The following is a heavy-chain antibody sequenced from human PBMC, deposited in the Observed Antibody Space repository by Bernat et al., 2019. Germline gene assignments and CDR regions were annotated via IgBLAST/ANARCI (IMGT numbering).Heavy chain of an antibody. J-gene: IGHJ6*03. Sequence: EVRLVESGGDLVQPGGSLRLSCAASGFTFGTFAMSWVRQAPGKGLEWVSAMTGGGTTYYADSVKGRVIISRDNSKNMRFMQMNSLTAEDTDVYYCAKFRGQLIRNYYMYVWGEGTTVTGS. V-gene: IGHV3-23*04. CDR1: GFTFGTFA. CDR2: MTGGGTT. D-gene: IGHD2-21*01. CDR3: AKFRGQLIRNYYMYV.